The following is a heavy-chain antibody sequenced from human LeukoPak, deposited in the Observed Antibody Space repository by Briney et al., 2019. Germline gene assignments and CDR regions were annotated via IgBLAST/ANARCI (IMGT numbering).Heavy chain of an antibody. CDR1: GGSIRSSYYY. J-gene: IGHJ4*02. D-gene: IGHD5-24*01. Sequence: ETLSLTCTVSGGSIRSSYYYWGWIRQPPGKGLEWVSVIYGGGNIYYADSVKGRFTISRDNSKNTLYLQMNSLRAEDTAVYYCARGAGYNYPYYFDYWGQGTLVTVSS. CDR2: IYGGGNI. V-gene: IGHV3-53*01. CDR3: ARGAGYNYPYYFDY.